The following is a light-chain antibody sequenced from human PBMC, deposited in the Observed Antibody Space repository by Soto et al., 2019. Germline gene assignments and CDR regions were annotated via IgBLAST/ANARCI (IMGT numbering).Light chain of an antibody. V-gene: IGKV1-5*01. Sequence: DIQMTQSPSTLSASVGDRVTITCRASPSISSWLAWYQQKPGKAPKLLIYAASSLQSGVPSRFSGSGSGTDFTLTISSLQPDDFATYYCQHYNSYSEAFGQGTKVDIK. CDR1: PSISSW. CDR2: AAS. J-gene: IGKJ1*01. CDR3: QHYNSYSEA.